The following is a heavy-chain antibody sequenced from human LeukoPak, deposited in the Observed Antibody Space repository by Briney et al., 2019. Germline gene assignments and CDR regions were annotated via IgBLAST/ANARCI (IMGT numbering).Heavy chain of an antibody. CDR2: SYYSGSA. V-gene: IGHV4-59*01. J-gene: IGHJ3*01. CDR3: ARALTGSDAFDV. CDR1: GGSISNYD. D-gene: IGHD7-27*01. Sequence: SETLSHTCTVSGGSISNYDWSWIRQPPGKGLECIGYSYYSGSANYNPTLKSRVTISVDTSKNQSSLKLSSVTAADTAVYYCARALTGSDAFDVWGQGTMVTVSS.